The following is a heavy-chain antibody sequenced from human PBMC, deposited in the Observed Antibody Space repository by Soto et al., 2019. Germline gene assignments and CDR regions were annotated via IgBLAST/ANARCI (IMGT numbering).Heavy chain of an antibody. CDR3: AKALDHLAWGLFDY. Sequence: PGGSLRLSCVVSGFTIDNYPMGWVRQPPGKGLEWVSSITVRGGSTHYADSVKGRFTISRDNSRNSLFLQMNSLRAEDTAFYFCAKALDHLAWGLFDYWGRGTQVTVSS. J-gene: IGHJ4*02. CDR2: ITVRGGST. V-gene: IGHV3-23*01. D-gene: IGHD1-26*01. CDR1: GFTIDNYP.